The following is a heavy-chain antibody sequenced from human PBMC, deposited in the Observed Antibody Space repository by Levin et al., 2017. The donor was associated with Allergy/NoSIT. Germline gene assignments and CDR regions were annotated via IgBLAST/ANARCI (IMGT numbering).Heavy chain of an antibody. CDR1: GFTFSSYG. V-gene: IGHV3-30*18. CDR2: ISYDGSNK. J-gene: IGHJ4*02. Sequence: GGSLRLSCAASGFTFSSYGMHWVRQAPGKGLEWVAVISYDGSNKYYADSVKGRFTISRDNSKNTLYLQMNSLRAEDTAVYYCAKTTRTVLYYFDYWGQGTLVTVSS. D-gene: IGHD3-16*01. CDR3: AKTTRTVLYYFDY.